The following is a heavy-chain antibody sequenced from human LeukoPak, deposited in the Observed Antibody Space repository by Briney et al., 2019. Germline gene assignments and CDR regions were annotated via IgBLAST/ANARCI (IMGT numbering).Heavy chain of an antibody. J-gene: IGHJ3*02. CDR3: ARGPERFLEWLSSIDAFDI. CDR1: GFTFSSYG. CDR2: IQYDGSNK. V-gene: IGHV3-30*02. D-gene: IGHD3-3*01. Sequence: PGGSLRLSCAAFGFTFSSYGMHWVRQAPGRGLEWMAFIQYDGSNKFYADSVKGRFTISRDNSKNTLYLQMNSLRADDTAVYYCARGPERFLEWLSSIDAFDIWGQGTMVTVSS.